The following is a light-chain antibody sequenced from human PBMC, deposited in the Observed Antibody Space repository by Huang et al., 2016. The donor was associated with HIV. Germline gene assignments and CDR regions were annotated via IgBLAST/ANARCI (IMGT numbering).Light chain of an antibody. CDR3: QQRSDWPPWT. CDR2: DAS. CDR1: QSVRNY. V-gene: IGKV3-11*01. J-gene: IGKJ1*01. Sequence: EIVLTQSPATLSLSPGERATLSCRASQSVRNYLAWYQQKPGQAPGLLIYDASNRATGTPARFSGSGSGTDFTLTISSLEPEDFAVYYCQQRSDWPPWTFGQGTKVEIK.